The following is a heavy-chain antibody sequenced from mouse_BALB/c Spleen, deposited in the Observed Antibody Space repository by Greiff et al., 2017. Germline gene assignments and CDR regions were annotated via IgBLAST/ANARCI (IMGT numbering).Heavy chain of an antibody. CDR2: IWAGGST. CDR1: GFSLTSYG. D-gene: IGHD1-1*01. V-gene: IGHV2-9*02. J-gene: IGHJ4*01. CDR3: ARDPLLRPYYYAMDY. Sequence: VQLKESGPGLVAPSQSLSITCTVSGFSLTSYGVHWVRQPPGKGLEWLGVIWAGGSTNYNSALMSRLSISKDNSKSQVFLKMNSLQTDDTAMYYCARDPLLRPYYYAMDYWGQGTSVTVSS.